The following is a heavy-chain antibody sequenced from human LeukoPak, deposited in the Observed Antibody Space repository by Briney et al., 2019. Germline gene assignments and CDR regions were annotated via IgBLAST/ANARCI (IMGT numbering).Heavy chain of an antibody. Sequence: GGSLRLSCAASGFTFSSDAMSWVRQAPGKGLEWVSAISGSGGSTYYADSVKGRFTISRDNAKNSLYLQMNSLRAEDTAVYYCAKRRGLELLYYYYMDVWGKGTTVTVSS. D-gene: IGHD1-7*01. CDR2: ISGSGGST. CDR3: AKRRGLELLYYYYMDV. V-gene: IGHV3-23*01. CDR1: GFTFSSDA. J-gene: IGHJ6*03.